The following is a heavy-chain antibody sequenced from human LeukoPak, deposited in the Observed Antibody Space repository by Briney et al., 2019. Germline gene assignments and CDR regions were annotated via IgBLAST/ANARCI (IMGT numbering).Heavy chain of an antibody. CDR3: AREGQQLVLGWFDP. Sequence: GASVKVSCKASRYTFTGYYMHCVRQAPRQGLEWMGWINPNSGGTNYAQKLQGMVTLTRDTSISTAYMEMSRLRSDDTAVYYCAREGQQLVLGWFDPWGQGTLVTVSS. CDR1: RYTFTGYY. CDR2: INPNSGGT. D-gene: IGHD6-13*01. J-gene: IGHJ5*02. V-gene: IGHV1-2*02.